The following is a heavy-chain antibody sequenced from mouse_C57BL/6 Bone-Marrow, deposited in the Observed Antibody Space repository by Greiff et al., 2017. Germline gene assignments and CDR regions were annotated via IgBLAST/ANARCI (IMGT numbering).Heavy chain of an antibody. Sequence: VQLQQPGAELVMPGASVKLSCKASGYTFTSYWMHWVKQRPGQGLEWIGEIDPSDSYTNYNQKFKGKSTLTVDKSSSTAYMQLSSLTSEYSAVYYCASHYYYGSSSFDYWGQGTTLTVSS. J-gene: IGHJ2*01. CDR2: IDPSDSYT. V-gene: IGHV1-69*01. CDR1: GYTFTSYW. CDR3: ASHYYYGSSSFDY. D-gene: IGHD1-1*01.